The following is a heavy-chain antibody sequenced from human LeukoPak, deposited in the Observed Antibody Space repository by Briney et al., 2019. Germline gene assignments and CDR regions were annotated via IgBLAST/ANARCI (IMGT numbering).Heavy chain of an antibody. CDR3: ARVSFIHDGFDI. CDR2: MNPNSGNT. V-gene: IGHV1-8*03. J-gene: IGHJ3*02. D-gene: IGHD3-16*02. CDR1: GGTFSSYA. Sequence: PGASVKVSCKASGGTFSSYAISWVRQAPGQGLEWMGWMNPNSGNTGYAQKFQGRVTIARNTSISTVYMELSSLRSEDAAVYYCARVSFIHDGFDIWGQGTVVTVSS.